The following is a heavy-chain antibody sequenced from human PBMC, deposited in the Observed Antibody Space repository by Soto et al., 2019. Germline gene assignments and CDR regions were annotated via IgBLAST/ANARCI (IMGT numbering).Heavy chain of an antibody. Sequence: PGGSLRLSCAASGFTFDDYAMHWVRQAPGKGLEWVSGISWNSGSIGYADSVKGRFTISRDNAKNSLYLQMNSLRAEDTALYYCAKDIGSGWPVYFDYWGQGTLVTVSS. V-gene: IGHV3-9*01. D-gene: IGHD6-19*01. J-gene: IGHJ4*02. CDR2: ISWNSGSI. CDR3: AKDIGSGWPVYFDY. CDR1: GFTFDDYA.